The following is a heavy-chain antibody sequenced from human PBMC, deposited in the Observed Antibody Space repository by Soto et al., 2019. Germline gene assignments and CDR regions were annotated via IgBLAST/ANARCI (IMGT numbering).Heavy chain of an antibody. CDR3: VRMNAESYSSYYARDV. CDR2: IFSDAER. J-gene: IGHJ6*02. V-gene: IGHV2-26*01. Sequence: SGPTLVNPTETLTLTCNVSGFSLTTGRMGVSWIRQPPGKALEWLAHIFSDAERSYSRSLQGRLTVSKVGFGSQVVLTMTNMDPVDTGTYFGVRMNAESYSSYYARDVWGQGTTVTVSS. D-gene: IGHD3-10*01. CDR1: GFSLTTGRMG.